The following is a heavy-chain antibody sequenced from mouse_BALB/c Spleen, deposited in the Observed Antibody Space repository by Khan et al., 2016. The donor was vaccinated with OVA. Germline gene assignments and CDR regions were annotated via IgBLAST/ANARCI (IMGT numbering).Heavy chain of an antibody. J-gene: IGHJ2*01. CDR1: GFTFSSYA. V-gene: IGHV5-9-3*01. Sequence: EVELVESGGGLVKPGGSLKLSCEASGFTFSSYAMSWVRQTPEKRLVWVATISSGGSYTFYPDSVKGRVTISRDNATNTLYLQLSSLRSEDTAIYFCTRNPGYDGSGYFDYWGQGTALTVSS. CDR3: TRNPGYDGSGYFDY. D-gene: IGHD1-1*01. CDR2: ISSGGSYT.